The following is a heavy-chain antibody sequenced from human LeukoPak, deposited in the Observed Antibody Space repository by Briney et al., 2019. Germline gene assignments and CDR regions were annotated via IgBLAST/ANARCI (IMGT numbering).Heavy chain of an antibody. D-gene: IGHD3-10*01. J-gene: IGHJ4*02. V-gene: IGHV4-38-2*02. CDR2: IYHSGST. CDR1: GYSISSGYY. CDR3: ASTSYGSGSYYNSAYYFDY. Sequence: KTSETLSLTCTVSGYSISSGYYWGWIRQPPGKGLEWIGSIYHSGSTYYNPSLKSRVTISVDTSKNQFSLKLSSVTAADTAVYYCASTSYGSGSYYNSAYYFDYWGQGTLVTVSS.